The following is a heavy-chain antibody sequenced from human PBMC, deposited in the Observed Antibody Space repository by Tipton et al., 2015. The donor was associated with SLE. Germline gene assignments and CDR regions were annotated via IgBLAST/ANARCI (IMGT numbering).Heavy chain of an antibody. CDR2: ISYSGST. D-gene: IGHD3-3*02. CDR3: AREGVHFWSGSSYYYYYYMDV. J-gene: IGHJ6*03. Sequence: TLSLTCTVSGGSISSGGYYWSWIRQSPGKGLEWIGYISYSGSTNYNPSLKSRVTISADTSNNQFSLKVNSVTAADTAVYYCAREGVHFWSGSSYYYYYYMDVWGKGTTVTVSS. CDR1: GGSISSGGYY. V-gene: IGHV4-61*08.